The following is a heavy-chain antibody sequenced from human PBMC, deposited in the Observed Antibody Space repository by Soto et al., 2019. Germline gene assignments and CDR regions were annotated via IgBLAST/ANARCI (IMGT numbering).Heavy chain of an antibody. V-gene: IGHV3-9*01. J-gene: IGHJ6*02. CDR3: AKDIRGSGPLIQLWPQQTESYYYGMDV. CDR2: ISWNSGSI. D-gene: IGHD5-18*01. Sequence: HPGGSLRLSCAASGFTFDDYAMHWVRQAPGKGLEWVSGISWNSGSIGYADSVKGRFTISRDNAKNSLYLQMNSLRAEDTALYYCAKDIRGSGPLIQLWPQQTESYYYGMDVWGQGTTVTVSS. CDR1: GFTFDDYA.